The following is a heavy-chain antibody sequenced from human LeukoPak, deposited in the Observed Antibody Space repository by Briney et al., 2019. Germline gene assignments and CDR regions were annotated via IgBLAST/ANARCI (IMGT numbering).Heavy chain of an antibody. CDR3: ARGVADGYNYVSWFDP. Sequence: GGSLRLSCAASGFTFSSYAMHWVRQAPGKGLEWVAVISYDGSNKYYADSVKGRFTISRDNSKNTLYLQMNSLRAEDTAVYYCARGVADGYNYVSWFDPWGQGTLVTVSS. D-gene: IGHD5-24*01. CDR2: ISYDGSNK. CDR1: GFTFSSYA. V-gene: IGHV3-30-3*01. J-gene: IGHJ5*02.